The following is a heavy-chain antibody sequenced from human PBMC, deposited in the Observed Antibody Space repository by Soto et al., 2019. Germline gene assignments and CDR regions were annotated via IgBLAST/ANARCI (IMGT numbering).Heavy chain of an antibody. D-gene: IGHD1-26*01. J-gene: IGHJ6*02. V-gene: IGHV4-31*03. CDR1: GGSFSSDSLI. CDR2: IYYSGTT. CDR3: ARDHKWDGMDV. Sequence: SETLSLTCSVSGGSFSSDSLIWIWVRQFPGKGLEWIGYIYYSGTTYYNPSLRSRVIMSVDTSKNQFSLKLSSVTAADTAVYYCARDHKWDGMDVWGQGTTVTVSS.